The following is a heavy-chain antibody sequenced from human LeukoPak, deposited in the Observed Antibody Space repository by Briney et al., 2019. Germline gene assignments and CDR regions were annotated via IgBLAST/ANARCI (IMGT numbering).Heavy chain of an antibody. D-gene: IGHD5-12*01. V-gene: IGHV4-59*01. CDR2: IYYSGST. Sequence: SETLSLTCTVSGGSISSYYWSWIRQPPGKGLEWIGYIYYSGSTNYNSSLKSRVTISVDTSKNQFSLKLSPVTAADTAVYYCARQRGYSGYVYFDYWGQGTLVTVSS. CDR3: ARQRGYSGYVYFDY. CDR1: GGSISSYY. J-gene: IGHJ4*02.